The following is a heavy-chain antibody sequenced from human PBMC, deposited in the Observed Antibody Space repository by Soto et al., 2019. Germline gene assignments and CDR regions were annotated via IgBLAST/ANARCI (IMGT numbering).Heavy chain of an antibody. Sequence: GGSLRLSCAASGFTFSSHAMSWVRQAPGKGLEWVSTIRGSGDRTYYADSVKGRFTISRDNSKNTLYLQMNSLRAEDTAVYYCAREVVPAAPKSVYYYGMDVWGQGTTVTVS. D-gene: IGHD2-2*01. CDR1: GFTFSSHA. CDR3: AREVVPAAPKSVYYYGMDV. CDR2: IRGSGDRT. V-gene: IGHV3-23*01. J-gene: IGHJ6*02.